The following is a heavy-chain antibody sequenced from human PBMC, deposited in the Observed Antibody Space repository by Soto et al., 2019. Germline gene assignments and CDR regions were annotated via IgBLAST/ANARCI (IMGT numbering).Heavy chain of an antibody. D-gene: IGHD3-3*01. CDR2: INPNSGGT. V-gene: IGHV1-2*04. J-gene: IGHJ5*02. CDR3: AREGTSSGLRSFMPSWRFDP. CDR1: GYTFTGYY. Sequence: ASVKVSCKASGYTFTGYYMHWVRQPPGQGVGWMGWINPNSGGTNYAQKFQGWVTMTRDTSISTAYMELSRLRSDDTAVYYCAREGTSSGLRSFMPSWRFDPWGQGTLVTVS.